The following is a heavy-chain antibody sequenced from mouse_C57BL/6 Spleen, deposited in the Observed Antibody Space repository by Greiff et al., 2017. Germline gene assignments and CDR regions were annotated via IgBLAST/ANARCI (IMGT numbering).Heavy chain of an antibody. CDR3: TRGGNWYFDV. CDR1: GFTFSSYA. J-gene: IGHJ1*01. V-gene: IGHV5-9-1*02. CDR2: IGSGGDYI. D-gene: IGHD1-1*02. Sequence: EVMLVESGAGLVKPGGSLKLSCAASGFTFSSYAMSWVRQTPEKRLEWVAYIGSGGDYIYYADTVKGRFTIARDNAGNTLYLPMSSLKSEDTAMYYCTRGGNWYFDVWGPGTTVTVSS.